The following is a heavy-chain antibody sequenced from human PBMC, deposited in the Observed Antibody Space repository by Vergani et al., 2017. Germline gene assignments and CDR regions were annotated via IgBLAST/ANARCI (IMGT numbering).Heavy chain of an antibody. Sequence: QVQLQESGPGLVKPSETLSLTCTVSGGSISSYYWSWIRQPPGKGLEWIGYIYYSGSTNYNPSLKSRVTISVDTSKNQFSLKLISVTAADTAVYYCASTPRPAYYYYYYYMDVWGKGTTVTVSS. CDR1: GGSISSYY. J-gene: IGHJ6*03. CDR3: ASTPRPAYYYYYYYMDV. D-gene: IGHD2-2*01. CDR2: IYYSGST. V-gene: IGHV4-59*01.